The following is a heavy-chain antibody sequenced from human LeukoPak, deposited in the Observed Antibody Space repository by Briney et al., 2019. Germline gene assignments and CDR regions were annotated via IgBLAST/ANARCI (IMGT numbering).Heavy chain of an antibody. V-gene: IGHV4-61*01. CDR1: GGSVSSGSHY. CDR3: ARAVVVVAATFWFDP. D-gene: IGHD2-15*01. Sequence: SETLSLTCTVSGGSVSSGSHYWSWIRQPPGKGLEWIGYIYYSGSTNYNPSLKSRVTISVDTSKNQFSLKLSSVTAADTAVYYCARAVVVVAATFWFDPWGQGTLVTVSS. CDR2: IYYSGST. J-gene: IGHJ5*02.